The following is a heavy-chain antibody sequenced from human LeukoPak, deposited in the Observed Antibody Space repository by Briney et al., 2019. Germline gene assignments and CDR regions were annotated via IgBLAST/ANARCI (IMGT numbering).Heavy chain of an antibody. V-gene: IGHV3-74*01. CDR3: AKDLSWNTADR. J-gene: IGHJ5*02. CDR2: INPDATII. Sequence: GGSLRLSCAASGFTYTNYWMHWFRQAPGKGPLWVSRINPDATIIGYADSVKGRFTISRDNAKNLLYLQMNGLRADDTAVYYCAKDLSWNTADRWGQGTLVAVSS. D-gene: IGHD1/OR15-1a*01. CDR1: GFTYTNYW.